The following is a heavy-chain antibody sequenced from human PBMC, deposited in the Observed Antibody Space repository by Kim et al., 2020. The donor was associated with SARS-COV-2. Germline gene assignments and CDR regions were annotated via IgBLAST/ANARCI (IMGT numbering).Heavy chain of an antibody. J-gene: IGHJ6*02. V-gene: IGHV3-30-3*01. CDR2: ISYDGSNK. CDR3: ARWGPYSSSWYGDYYYYYGMDV. CDR1: GFTFSSYA. D-gene: IGHD6-13*01. Sequence: GGSLRLSCADSGFTFSSYAMHWVRQAPGKGLEWVAVISYDGSNKYYADSVKGRFTISRDNSKNTLYLQMNSLRAEDTAVYYCARWGPYSSSWYGDYYYYYGMDVWGQGTTVTVSS.